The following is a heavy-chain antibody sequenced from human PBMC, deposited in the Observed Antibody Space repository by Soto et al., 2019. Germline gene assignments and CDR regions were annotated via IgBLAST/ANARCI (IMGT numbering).Heavy chain of an antibody. CDR3: ARGGSSLYWETNYGLDV. CDR1: GYTFSDFY. J-gene: IGHJ6*02. CDR2: INPNSGGT. D-gene: IGHD6-13*01. Sequence: QVQLVQSGAEVKKPGASVKVSCKASGYTFSDFYMHWVRQAPGQGLEWMGWINPNSGGTHYAQKFQGRVTMTRDTSISTAYMELNRLISDDTAVYYCARGGSSLYWETNYGLDVWGQGTTVTVSS. V-gene: IGHV1-2*02.